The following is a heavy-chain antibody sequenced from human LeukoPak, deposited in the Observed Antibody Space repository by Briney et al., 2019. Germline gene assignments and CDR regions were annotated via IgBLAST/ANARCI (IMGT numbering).Heavy chain of an antibody. Sequence: RTGGSLRLSCAASGFTFSNYAMSWVRQAPGKGLEWVAGISGSGGSTYYTDSVKGRFTLSRDNSENTLYLQMNSLRAEDTAIYYCAKRGSSGLYCFDSWGQGTLVTVSS. J-gene: IGHJ4*02. V-gene: IGHV3-23*01. CDR2: ISGSGGST. CDR3: AKRGSSGLYCFDS. D-gene: IGHD6-19*01. CDR1: GFTFSNYA.